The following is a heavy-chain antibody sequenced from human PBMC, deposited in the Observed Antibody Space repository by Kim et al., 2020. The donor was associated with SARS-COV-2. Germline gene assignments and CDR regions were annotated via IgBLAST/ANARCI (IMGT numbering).Heavy chain of an antibody. CDR3: AGFPASSYYYGMDV. V-gene: IGHV4-34*01. J-gene: IGHJ6*02. Sequence: SETLSLTCAVYGGSFSGYYWSWIRQPPGKGLEWIGEINHSGSTNYNPSLKSPVTISVDTSKNQFSLKLSSVTAADTAVYYCAGFPASSYYYGMDVWGQGTTVTVSS. CDR1: GGSFSGYY. D-gene: IGHD1-26*01. CDR2: INHSGST.